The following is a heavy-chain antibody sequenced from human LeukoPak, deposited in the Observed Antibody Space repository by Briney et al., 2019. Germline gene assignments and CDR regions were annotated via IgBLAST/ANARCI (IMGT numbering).Heavy chain of an antibody. CDR3: ARINGYSYYYDY. V-gene: IGHV2-70*04. D-gene: IGHD3-22*01. J-gene: IGHJ4*02. Sequence: SGPALVKPTQTLTLTCTFSGFSLSTTGVRLNWIRQSPGKALEWLARIDWDDDKYYTTSLKTRLTISKTTSKNQVVLTMTNMDPVDTGTYYCARINGYSYYYDYWGQGTLVTVSS. CDR1: GFSLSTTGVR. CDR2: IDWDDDK.